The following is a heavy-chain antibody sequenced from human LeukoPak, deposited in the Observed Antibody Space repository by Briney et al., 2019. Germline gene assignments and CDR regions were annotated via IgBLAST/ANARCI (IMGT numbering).Heavy chain of an antibody. Sequence: GSLRLSCAASGFTFSSYGMHWVRQAPGKGLEWVAVIWYDGSNKYYADSVKGRFTISRDNSKNTLYLQMNSLRAEDTAVYYCARTTRAMVANFDYWGQGTLVTVSS. CDR3: ARTTRAMVANFDY. CDR2: IWYDGSNK. D-gene: IGHD5-18*01. CDR1: GFTFSSYG. V-gene: IGHV3-33*08. J-gene: IGHJ4*02.